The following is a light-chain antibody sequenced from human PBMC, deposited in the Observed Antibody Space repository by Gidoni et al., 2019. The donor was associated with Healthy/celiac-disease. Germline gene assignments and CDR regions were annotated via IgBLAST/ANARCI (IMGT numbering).Light chain of an antibody. CDR1: QSVSSY. CDR2: DAS. CDR3: QQRSNWPPGLT. V-gene: IGKV3-11*01. J-gene: IGKJ4*01. Sequence: ELALSQSPATLSLSPGERATLSCRASQSVSSYLAWYQQKPGQAPRLLIYDASNRATGSPARCSGSGSGTDFTLTISSREPEDVAVYYCQQRSNWPPGLTFGGGTKVEIK.